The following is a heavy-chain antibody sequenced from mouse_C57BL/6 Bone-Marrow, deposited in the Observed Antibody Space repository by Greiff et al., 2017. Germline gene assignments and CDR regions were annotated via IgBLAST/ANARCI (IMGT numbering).Heavy chain of an antibody. CDR1: GYTFTDYY. D-gene: IGHD1-1*01. V-gene: IGHV1-26*01. CDR2: INPNNGGT. J-gene: IGHJ2*01. CDR3: ARCTTVVATSDY. Sequence: EVQLQQSGPELVKPGASVKISCKASGYTFTDYYMNWVKQSHGKSLEWIGDINPNNGGTSYNQKFKGKATLTVDKSSSTAYMELRSLTSEDSAVYYCARCTTVVATSDYWGQGTTLTVSS.